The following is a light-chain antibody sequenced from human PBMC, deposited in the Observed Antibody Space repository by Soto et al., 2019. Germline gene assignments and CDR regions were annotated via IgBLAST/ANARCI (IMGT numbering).Light chain of an antibody. CDR2: GVS. J-gene: IGKJ3*01. Sequence: EIVLTQSPGTLSLSPGERATLSCRASQSVGSTYLAWYQQKPGQAPKLLIYGVSSRATGIPDRFSGSGSGTDFTLTISRLEPEDFAVYYCQQYGTSPLTFGTGTKVDL. CDR3: QQYGTSPLT. CDR1: QSVGSTY. V-gene: IGKV3-20*01.